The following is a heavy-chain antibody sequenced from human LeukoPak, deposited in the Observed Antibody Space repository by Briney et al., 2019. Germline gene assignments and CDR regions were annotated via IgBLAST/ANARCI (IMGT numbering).Heavy chain of an antibody. CDR3: ARGARPLYCSSTSCYTGHYYGMDV. D-gene: IGHD2-2*02. CDR1: GGSFSGYY. V-gene: IGHV4-34*01. J-gene: IGHJ6*02. CDR2: INHGGST. Sequence: SSESVSLTCAVYGGSFSGYYWSWIRQPPGKGLEWIGEINHGGSTNYNPSLKSRVTISVDTSKNQFSLKLSSVTAADTAVYYCARGARPLYCSSTSCYTGHYYGMDVWGQGTTVTVSS.